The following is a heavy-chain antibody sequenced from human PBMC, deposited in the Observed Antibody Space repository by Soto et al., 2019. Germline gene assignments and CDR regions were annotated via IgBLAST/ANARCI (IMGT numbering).Heavy chain of an antibody. V-gene: IGHV4-4*02. CDR3: ASRDPGTSVDY. CDR2: IYRTGST. J-gene: IGHJ4*02. CDR1: GGSFTSNNW. Sequence: GTLSLTCAVSGGSFTSNNWWTCVRQPPGQGLEWIGEIYRTGSTNYNPSLKSRVTISLDKSENQFSLKVTSLTAADTAVYYCASRDPGTSVDYWGQGTLVTVSS. D-gene: IGHD1-7*01.